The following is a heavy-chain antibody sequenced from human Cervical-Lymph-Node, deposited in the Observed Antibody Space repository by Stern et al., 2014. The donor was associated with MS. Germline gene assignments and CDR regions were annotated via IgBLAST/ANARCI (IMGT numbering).Heavy chain of an antibody. CDR2: IIPIFATA. D-gene: IGHD5-12*01. CDR1: GGTFSNYA. Sequence: VQLVQSGAEVKKPGSSVKVSCKASGGTFSNYAISWVRQAPGQGLEWMGGIIPIFATATYAQKFQGRITISADESTSTAYMELSSLRSEDTAVYYCAREGSSGYEYYFDFWGQGTLVTVSS. V-gene: IGHV1-69*01. J-gene: IGHJ4*02. CDR3: AREGSSGYEYYFDF.